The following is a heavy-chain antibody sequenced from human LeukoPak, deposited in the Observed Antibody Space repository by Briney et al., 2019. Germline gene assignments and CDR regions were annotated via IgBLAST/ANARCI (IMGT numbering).Heavy chain of an antibody. Sequence: GGSLRLSCAASGFTFSTYNMNWVRRAPGKGLEWVSSISSSSSNIYYADSVKGRFTISRDNAKNSLYLQMNSLRAEDTAVYYCARGPYNWNYINFDYWGQGTLVTVSS. V-gene: IGHV3-21*01. J-gene: IGHJ4*02. D-gene: IGHD1-7*01. CDR1: GFTFSTYN. CDR3: ARGPYNWNYINFDY. CDR2: ISSSSSNI.